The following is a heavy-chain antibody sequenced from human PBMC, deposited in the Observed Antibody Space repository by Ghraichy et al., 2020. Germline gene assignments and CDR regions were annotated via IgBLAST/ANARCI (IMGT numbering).Heavy chain of an antibody. V-gene: IGHV3-30*04. Sequence: GSLRLSCAASGFTFSSYAMHWVRQAPGKGLEWVAVISYDGSNKYYADSVKGRFTISRDNSKNTLYLQMNSLRAEDTAVYYCARVRHSNHYYYYYGMDVWGQGTTVTVSS. CDR2: ISYDGSNK. D-gene: IGHD4-11*01. J-gene: IGHJ6*02. CDR3: ARVRHSNHYYYYYGMDV. CDR1: GFTFSSYA.